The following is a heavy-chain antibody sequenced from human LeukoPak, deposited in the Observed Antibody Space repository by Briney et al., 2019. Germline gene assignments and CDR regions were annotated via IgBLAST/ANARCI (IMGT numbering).Heavy chain of an antibody. V-gene: IGHV3-20*04. CDR1: GFTFDDYG. Sequence: PGGSLRLSCAASGFTFDDYGMSWVRQAPGKGLEWVSGINWNGGRIAYVDSVKGRFAISRDNAKNSLYLQMNSLRAEDTAVYYCARDLPRTGLYYYGSGSYYNDAFDIWGQGTTVTVSS. CDR3: ARDLPRTGLYYYGSGSYYNDAFDI. CDR2: INWNGGRI. J-gene: IGHJ3*02. D-gene: IGHD3-10*01.